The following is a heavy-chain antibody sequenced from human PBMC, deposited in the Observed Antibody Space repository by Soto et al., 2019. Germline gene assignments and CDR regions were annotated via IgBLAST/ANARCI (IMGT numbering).Heavy chain of an antibody. J-gene: IGHJ4*02. CDR3: ASIDPSTPLFDY. CDR2: INPSGGST. Sequence: XXVKVSCKASGYIFTDYYMHWVRQAPGQGLEWMGIINPSGGSTSYAQKFQGRVTMTRDTSTSTVYMELSSMRSEDTAVYYCASIDPSTPLFDYWGQGTLVTVSS. V-gene: IGHV1-46*01. CDR1: GYIFTDYY. D-gene: IGHD3-16*02.